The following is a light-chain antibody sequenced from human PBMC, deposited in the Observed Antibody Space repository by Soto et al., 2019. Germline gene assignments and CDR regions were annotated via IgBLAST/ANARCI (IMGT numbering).Light chain of an antibody. Sequence: QSVLTQPPSASGTPGQRVSISCSGGSSNIGINTVNWYQQLPGAAPKLLIYRNDQRPSGVPDRFSGSRSGTSASLAIDGLQSEDEADYFCAAWDDSLNGFFVFGTGTKLTVL. J-gene: IGLJ1*01. V-gene: IGLV1-44*01. CDR3: AAWDDSLNGFFV. CDR2: RND. CDR1: SSNIGINT.